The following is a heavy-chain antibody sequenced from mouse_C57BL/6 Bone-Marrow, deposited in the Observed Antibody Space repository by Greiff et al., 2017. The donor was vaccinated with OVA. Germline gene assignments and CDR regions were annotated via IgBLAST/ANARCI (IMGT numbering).Heavy chain of an antibody. J-gene: IGHJ1*03. Sequence: EVQLVESGEGLVKPGGSLKLSCAASGFTFSSYAMSWVRQTPEKRLEWVAYISSGGDYIYYADNVKGRFPISSDNARHTLSLQLSSLKTVDTAMYYWTRDPRDYDGYVDVWDTGTAVTVTS. V-gene: IGHV5-9-1*02. D-gene: IGHD2-4*01. CDR2: ISSGGDYI. CDR1: GFTFSSYA. CDR3: TRDPRDYDGYVDV.